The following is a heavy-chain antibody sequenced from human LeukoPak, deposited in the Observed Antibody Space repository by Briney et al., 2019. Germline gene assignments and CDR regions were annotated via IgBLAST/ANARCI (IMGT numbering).Heavy chain of an antibody. Sequence: SETLSLTCTVSGGSISSYYWSWIRQPPGKGLEWIGYIYYSGSTNYNPSLKSRVTISVDTSKNQFSLKLSSVTAADTAVYYCARHKAERRLPAQFDYWGQGTLVTVSS. V-gene: IGHV4-59*08. CDR1: GGSISSYY. J-gene: IGHJ4*02. D-gene: IGHD5-24*01. CDR2: IYYSGST. CDR3: ARHKAERRLPAQFDY.